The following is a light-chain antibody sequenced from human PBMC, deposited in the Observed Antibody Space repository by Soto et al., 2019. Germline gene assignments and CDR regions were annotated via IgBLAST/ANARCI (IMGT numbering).Light chain of an antibody. CDR3: SSYTSSSTRV. Sequence: QSALTQPASVSGSPGQSITISCTGTSSDVGAYDSVSWYQHHPGKAPKLIIYEVTNRPSGVSDRFSGSKSGNTASLTISGLQTEDEADYYCSSYTSSSTRVFGGGTKLTVL. CDR1: SSDVGAYDS. V-gene: IGLV2-14*01. J-gene: IGLJ3*02. CDR2: EVT.